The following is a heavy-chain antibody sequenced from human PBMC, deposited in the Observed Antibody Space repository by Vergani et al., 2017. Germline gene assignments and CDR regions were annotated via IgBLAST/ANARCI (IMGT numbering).Heavy chain of an antibody. CDR2: ISGSGGST. V-gene: IGHV3-23*01. CDR3: ARETPGRTTNDY. D-gene: IGHD1/OR15-1a*01. Sequence: EVQLLESGGGLVQPGGSLRLSCAASGFTFSSYAMSWVRQAPGKGLEWVSAISGSGGSTYYADSVKGRFTISRDNAKNSLYLQMNSLRAEDTAVYYCARETPGRTTNDYWGQGTLVTVSS. CDR1: GFTFSSYA. J-gene: IGHJ4*02.